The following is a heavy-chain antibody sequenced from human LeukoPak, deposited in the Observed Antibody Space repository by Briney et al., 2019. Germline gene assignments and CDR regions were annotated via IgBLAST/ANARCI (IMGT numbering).Heavy chain of an antibody. CDR3: ARRSVGATHIFDY. Sequence: GESLQISCKGSGYSFTSYWIGWVRQMPGKGLEWMGIIYPGDSDTRYSPSFQGQVTISADKSISTAYLQWSSLKAPDTAMYYCARRSVGATHIFDYWGQGTLVTVSS. CDR1: GYSFTSYW. D-gene: IGHD1-26*01. J-gene: IGHJ4*02. CDR2: IYPGDSDT. V-gene: IGHV5-51*01.